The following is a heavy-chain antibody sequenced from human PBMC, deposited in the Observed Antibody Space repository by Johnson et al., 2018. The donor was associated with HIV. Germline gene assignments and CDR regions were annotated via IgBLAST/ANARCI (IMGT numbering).Heavy chain of an antibody. J-gene: IGHJ3*01. D-gene: IGHD1-26*01. CDR3: AKRRVGGDDAFDV. Sequence: QVQLVESGGGLVKPGGSLRLSCAASVFTFSDYYMSWIRQAPGKGLEWVSYITPSGTTIYNADSVKGRFTISRDNAKKSLYLQMTSLRAEDTAMYYCAKRRVGGDDAFDVWGQGTMVIVSS. CDR1: VFTFSDYY. CDR2: ITPSGTTI. V-gene: IGHV3-11*04.